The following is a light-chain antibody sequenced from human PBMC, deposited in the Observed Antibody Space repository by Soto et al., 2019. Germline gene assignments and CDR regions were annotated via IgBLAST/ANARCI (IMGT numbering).Light chain of an antibody. CDR2: LNSDGSH. J-gene: IGLJ2*01. CDR3: QTWGTAIVV. CDR1: SGHSNYV. Sequence: QPVLTQSPSASASLGASVKLTCTLSSGHSNYVIAWHQQQPEKGPRFLMKLNSDGSHNRGDGIPDRFSGSSSGSERYLTISSLQSDDEADYYCQTWGTAIVVFGGGTKLTVL. V-gene: IGLV4-69*01.